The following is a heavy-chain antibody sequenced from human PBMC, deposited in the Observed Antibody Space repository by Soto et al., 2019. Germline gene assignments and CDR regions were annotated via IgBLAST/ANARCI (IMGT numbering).Heavy chain of an antibody. D-gene: IGHD3-3*01. Sequence: QVQLQESGPGLVKSSQTLSLTCTVSGGSISSGGSYWSWIRQRPGKGLEWIGYIFYSDSFYYTPSLKGRVVILADESKNQFTLKLSSVTDADTAVYYCARAPETPPIFGVVRPYFFAFWGQGTLVTVSS. CDR1: GGSISSGGSY. J-gene: IGHJ4*02. CDR2: IFYSDSF. V-gene: IGHV4-31*03. CDR3: ARAPETPPIFGVVRPYFFAF.